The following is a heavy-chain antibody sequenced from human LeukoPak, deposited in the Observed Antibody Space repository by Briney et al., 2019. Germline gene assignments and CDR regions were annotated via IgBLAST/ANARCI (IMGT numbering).Heavy chain of an antibody. CDR1: AGSISSYY. CDR2: IYYSGST. D-gene: IGHD5-24*01. Sequence: PSETLSLTCSVSAGSISSYYWSWIRQPPGKGLEWIGYIYYSGSTNYKPSLRSRVTISVDTSKNQFSLKLTSVTAADTAVYYCARGGGYNYFDDWGQGTLVTVSS. J-gene: IGHJ4*02. V-gene: IGHV4-59*01. CDR3: ARGGGYNYFDD.